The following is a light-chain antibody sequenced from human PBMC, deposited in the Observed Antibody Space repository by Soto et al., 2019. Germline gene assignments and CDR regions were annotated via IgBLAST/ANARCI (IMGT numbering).Light chain of an antibody. Sequence: HSPTTPCLSPGERATLSCRASQSVSSYLAWYHQKPGQAPRLLIYDASNRATGIPARFSGSGSGTDFTLTISSLEPEDFAVYSCQQRRNWPRTCGHATK. CDR1: QSVSSY. CDR2: DAS. J-gene: IGKJ1*01. CDR3: QQRRNWPRT. V-gene: IGKV3-11*01.